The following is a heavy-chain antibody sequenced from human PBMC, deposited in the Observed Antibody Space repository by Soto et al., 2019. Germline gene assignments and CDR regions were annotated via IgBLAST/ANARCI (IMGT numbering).Heavy chain of an antibody. CDR2: LSDRGTS. CDR3: AGDYASGAYDF. J-gene: IGHJ4*02. V-gene: IGHV3-53*01. Sequence: LRLSCAASGFSVSIYMSWVRQAPGKGLEWVSTLSDRGTSHYADSVTGRFSVSRDNSKNTLYLQMNGLRVDDTAIYYCAGDYASGAYDFRGQGTQVTSPQ. D-gene: IGHD5-12*01. CDR1: GFSVSIY.